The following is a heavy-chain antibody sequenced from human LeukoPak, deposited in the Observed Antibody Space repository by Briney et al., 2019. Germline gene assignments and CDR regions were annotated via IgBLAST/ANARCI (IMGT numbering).Heavy chain of an antibody. J-gene: IGHJ5*02. CDR1: GYTFTSYY. V-gene: IGHV1-46*01. Sequence: ASVKVSCKASGYTFTSYYMHWVRQAPGQGLEWMGIINPSGGSTSYAQKFQGRVTMTEDTSTDTAYMELRSLRSDDTAVYYCARDWGQQLATGWFDPWGQGTLVTVSS. CDR3: ARDWGQQLATGWFDP. CDR2: INPSGGST. D-gene: IGHD6-13*01.